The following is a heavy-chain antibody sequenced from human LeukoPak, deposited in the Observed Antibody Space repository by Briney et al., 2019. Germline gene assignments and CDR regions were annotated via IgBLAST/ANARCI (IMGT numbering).Heavy chain of an antibody. V-gene: IGHV3-30*18. Sequence: QPGGSLRLSCAASGFTFSSYGMQWVRQAPGKGLEWVAVISYDGRNKYYADSVKGRFTISRDNSKNTLYLQMNSLRAEDTAVYYCAKSYYDFWSGYYQTFDYWGQGTLVTVSS. CDR2: ISYDGRNK. J-gene: IGHJ4*02. CDR1: GFTFSSYG. CDR3: AKSYYDFWSGYYQTFDY. D-gene: IGHD3-3*01.